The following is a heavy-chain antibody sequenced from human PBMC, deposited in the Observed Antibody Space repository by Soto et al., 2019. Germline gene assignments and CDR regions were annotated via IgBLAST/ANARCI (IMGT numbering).Heavy chain of an antibody. D-gene: IGHD1-20*01. Sequence: SETLSLTCTVSGGSISSGGYYWSWIRQHPGKGLEWIGYIYYSGSTYYNPSLKSRVTISVDTSKNQFSLKLSSVTAADTAVYYCARSSTTITGTAADFDYWGQGTLVTVSS. CDR1: GGSISSGGYY. J-gene: IGHJ4*02. CDR2: IYYSGST. CDR3: ARSSTTITGTAADFDY. V-gene: IGHV4-31*03.